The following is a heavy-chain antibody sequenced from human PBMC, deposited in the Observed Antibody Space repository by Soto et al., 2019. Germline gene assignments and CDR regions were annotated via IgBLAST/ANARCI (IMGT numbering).Heavy chain of an antibody. Sequence: ESGGGLVQPGRSLRLSCAASGFTFDDYAMHWVRQAPGKGLEWVSGISWNSGSIGYADSVKGRFTISRDNAKNSLYLQMNSLRAEDTALYDGSKDSCGINGVHYFDYGGQGTLVTVSS. CDR3: SKDSCGINGVHYFDY. J-gene: IGHJ4*02. CDR2: ISWNSGSI. D-gene: IGHD1-20*01. CDR1: GFTFDDYA. V-gene: IGHV3-9*01.